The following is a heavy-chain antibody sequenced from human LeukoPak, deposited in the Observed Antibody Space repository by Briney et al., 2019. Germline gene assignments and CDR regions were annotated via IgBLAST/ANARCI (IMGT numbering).Heavy chain of an antibody. D-gene: IGHD2-15*01. CDR2: ISYDGSNK. CDR1: GFTFSSYS. Sequence: PGGSLRLSCAASGFTFSSYSMNWVRQAPGKGLEWVAVISYDGSNKYYADSVKGRFTISRDNSKNTLYLQMNSLRAEDTAVYYCARGRDIVVVVASNDYWGQGTLVTVSS. CDR3: ARGRDIVVVVASNDY. V-gene: IGHV3-30*03. J-gene: IGHJ4*02.